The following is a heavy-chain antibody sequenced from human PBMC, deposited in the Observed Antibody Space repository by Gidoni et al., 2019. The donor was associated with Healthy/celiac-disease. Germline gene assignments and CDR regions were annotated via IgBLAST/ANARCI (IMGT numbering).Heavy chain of an antibody. D-gene: IGHD2-8*01. CDR1: GFTFSSYD. CDR2: IGTAGDT. Sequence: EVQLVESGGGLVQPGGSLRLSCAASGFTFSSYDMHWVRQATGKGLDWVSAIGTAGDTYYPGSVKGRFTISRENAKNSLYLQMNSLRAGDTAVYYCARDRRTNGVWKVGGYYYGMDVWGQGTTVTVSS. V-gene: IGHV3-13*01. CDR3: ARDRRTNGVWKVGGYYYGMDV. J-gene: IGHJ6*02.